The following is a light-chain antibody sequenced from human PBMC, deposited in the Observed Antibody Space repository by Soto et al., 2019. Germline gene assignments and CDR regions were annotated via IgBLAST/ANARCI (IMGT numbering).Light chain of an antibody. V-gene: IGLV2-23*01. CDR3: CSYAGSSTLV. Sequence: QSALTQPASVSGSPGQSITTSCTGTSSDVGTYNLVSWYQQHPGKAPKLMIYEGSKRPSGVSKRFSGSKSGNTASLTISGLQAEDEADYYCCSYAGSSTLVFGGGTKPTVL. J-gene: IGLJ3*02. CDR1: SSDVGTYNL. CDR2: EGS.